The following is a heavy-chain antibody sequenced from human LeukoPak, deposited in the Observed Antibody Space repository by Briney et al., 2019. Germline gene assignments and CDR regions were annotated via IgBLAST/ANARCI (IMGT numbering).Heavy chain of an antibody. Sequence: PVASVKVSCKASGYTFTGYYMHWVRQAPGQGLEWMGWINPNSGGTNYAQKFQGRVTMTRDTSISTAYMELSRLRSDDTAVYYCATSALRFLEWLLSHDAFDIWGQGTMVTVSS. D-gene: IGHD3-3*01. CDR3: ATSALRFLEWLLSHDAFDI. CDR1: GYTFTGYY. CDR2: INPNSGGT. V-gene: IGHV1-2*02. J-gene: IGHJ3*02.